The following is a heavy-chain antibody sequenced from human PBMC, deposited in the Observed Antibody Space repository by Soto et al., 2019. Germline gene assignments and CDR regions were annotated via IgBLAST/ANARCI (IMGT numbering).Heavy chain of an antibody. V-gene: IGHV4-4*02. CDR3: ARMVGATLVDF. CDR1: GASISSTTSYNW. J-gene: IGHJ4*02. CDR2: IYHSGST. Sequence: QVHLQESGPGLVRPSGTLSLTCAVSGASISSTTSYNWWSWVRQPPGKGLEWIGEIYHSGSTNYNPSRKRRVTMSVDKSKNQFSLKLTSVTAADTAVYYCARMVGATLVDFWGQGTLVTVSS. D-gene: IGHD1-26*01.